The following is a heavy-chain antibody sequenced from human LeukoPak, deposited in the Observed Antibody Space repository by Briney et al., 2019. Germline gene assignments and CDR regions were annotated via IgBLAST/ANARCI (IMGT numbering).Heavy chain of an antibody. Sequence: PGGSLRLSCAASGFTFSSYGMHWVRQAPGKGLEWVAVISYDGSNKYYADSVKGRFTISRDNSKNTLYLQMNSLRAEDTAVYYCWVAGLGYWGQGTLVTVSS. D-gene: IGHD6-19*01. CDR1: GFTFSSYG. V-gene: IGHV3-30*03. CDR3: WVAGLGY. J-gene: IGHJ4*02. CDR2: ISYDGSNK.